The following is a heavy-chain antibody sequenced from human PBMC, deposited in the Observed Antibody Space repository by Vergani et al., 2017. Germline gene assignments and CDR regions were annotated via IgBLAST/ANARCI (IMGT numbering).Heavy chain of an antibody. CDR3: AITGAARPDDY. J-gene: IGHJ4*02. V-gene: IGHV3-23*01. D-gene: IGHD6-6*01. CDR1: EFTFSNYA. CDR2: ISGRGGST. Sequence: EVQLSESGGGLVQPGGSLRLSCAASEFTFSNYAMSWVRQAPGKGLEWVSAISGRGGSTYYADSVKGRFTISRDNSKNTLYLQMSSLRAEDTAVYYCAITGAARPDDYWGQGTLVTVSS.